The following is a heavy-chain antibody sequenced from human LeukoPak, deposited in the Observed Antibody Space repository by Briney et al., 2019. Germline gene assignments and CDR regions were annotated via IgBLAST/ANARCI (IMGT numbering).Heavy chain of an antibody. Sequence: GGSLRLSCEVSGFTVSNNYMSWVRQAPRKGLEWVSLIYSGGSTYYADSVKGRFTISRDNSKNTLYLQMNSLRAEDTAVYYCARVNYDFWSGYYFGGDGWFDPWGQGTLVTVSS. D-gene: IGHD3-3*01. CDR1: GFTVSNNY. J-gene: IGHJ5*02. CDR2: IYSGGST. CDR3: ARVNYDFWSGYYFGGDGWFDP. V-gene: IGHV3-53*01.